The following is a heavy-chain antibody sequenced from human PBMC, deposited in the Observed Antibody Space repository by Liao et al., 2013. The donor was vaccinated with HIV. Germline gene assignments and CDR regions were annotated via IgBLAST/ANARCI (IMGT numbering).Heavy chain of an antibody. CDR3: SRGGSGYYFDY. D-gene: IGHD2-15*01. V-gene: IGHV4-59*11. CDR1: GGSITGHY. CDR2: IYYTGIT. Sequence: QVQLQESGSGLVKPSETLSLTCTVSGGSITGHYWSWIRQTPGKGLEWIGYIYYTGITNYNSSLKGRGTISIDASKSQFSLELTSATAADTAVYYCSRGGSGYYFDYWGRG. J-gene: IGHJ4*03.